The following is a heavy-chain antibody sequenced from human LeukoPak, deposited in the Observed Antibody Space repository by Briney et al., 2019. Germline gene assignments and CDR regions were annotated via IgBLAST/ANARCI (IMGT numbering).Heavy chain of an antibody. Sequence: GGSLRLSCSASGFTFSTHSMHWVRQAPGKGLEYVSTISGSGGTTYYADPVKGRFTISRDNAKNSLYLQMNSLRVEDTAVYYCARDLYGDYAYDYWGQGTLVTVSS. J-gene: IGHJ4*02. V-gene: IGHV3-64*04. CDR1: GFTFSTHS. D-gene: IGHD4-17*01. CDR2: ISGSGGTT. CDR3: ARDLYGDYAYDY.